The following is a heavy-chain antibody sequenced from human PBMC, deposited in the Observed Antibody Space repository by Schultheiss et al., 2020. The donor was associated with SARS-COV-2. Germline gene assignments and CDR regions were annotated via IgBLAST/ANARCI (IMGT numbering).Heavy chain of an antibody. D-gene: IGHD3-22*01. Sequence: GSLRLSCTVSGGSMSSYYWSWIRQPAGKGLEWIGRIYTSGSTNYNPSLKSRVTMSLDTSKNQCSLKLRSVTAADAAVYYCARADDSSRYSYYFDYWGQGTLVTVSS. V-gene: IGHV4-4*07. CDR2: IYTSGST. CDR1: GGSMSSYY. J-gene: IGHJ4*02. CDR3: ARADDSSRYSYYFDY.